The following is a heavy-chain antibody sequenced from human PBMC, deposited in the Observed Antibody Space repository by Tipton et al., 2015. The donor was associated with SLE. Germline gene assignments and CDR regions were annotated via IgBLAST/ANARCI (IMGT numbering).Heavy chain of an antibody. V-gene: IGHV3-30*02. D-gene: IGHD6-19*01. J-gene: IGHJ3*02. CDR2: IRYDGSNK. Sequence: SLRLSCAASGFTFSYYGMHWVRQAPGKGLEWVAFIRYDGSNKYYADSVKGRFTISRDNSKNTLYLQMNSLRAEDMALYYRAKDRNSVPVAGFDASDIWGQGTMVTVSS. CDR3: AKDRNSVPVAGFDASDI. CDR1: GFTFSYYG.